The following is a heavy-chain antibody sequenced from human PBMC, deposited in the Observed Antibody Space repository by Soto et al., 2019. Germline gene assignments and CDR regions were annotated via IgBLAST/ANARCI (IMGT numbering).Heavy chain of an antibody. D-gene: IGHD6-13*01. J-gene: IGHJ4*02. CDR2: IYWDDDK. CDR3: AQPMYSSSWYRPEYFDY. Sequence: SGLAGEPTQTLTLTCTFSWFSLSTSGVGVGWIRQPPGKALEWLALIYWDDDKRYSPSLKSRLTITKDTSKNQVVLTMTNMDPVDTATYYCAQPMYSSSWYRPEYFDYWGQGSLVTVSS. V-gene: IGHV2-5*02. CDR1: WFSLSTSGVG.